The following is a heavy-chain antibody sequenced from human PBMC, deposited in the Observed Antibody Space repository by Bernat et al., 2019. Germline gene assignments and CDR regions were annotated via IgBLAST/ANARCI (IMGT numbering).Heavy chain of an antibody. CDR1: GGSISSYY. D-gene: IGHD5-12*01. CDR2: IYYSGST. Sequence: QVQLQESGPGLVKPSETLSLTCTVSGGSISSYYWSWIRQPPGKGLEWIGYIYYSGSTNYNPSLKSRVTISVDTSKNQFSLKLSSVTAADTAVYYCAGGGGYDYYYYYGMDVWGQGTTVTVSS. J-gene: IGHJ6*02. CDR3: AGGGGYDYYYYYGMDV. V-gene: IGHV4-59*08.